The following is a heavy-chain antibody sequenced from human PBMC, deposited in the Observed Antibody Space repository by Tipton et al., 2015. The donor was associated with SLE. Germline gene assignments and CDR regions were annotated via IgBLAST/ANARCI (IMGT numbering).Heavy chain of an antibody. J-gene: IGHJ6*03. Sequence: GSLRLSCAASGFTFSSYSMNWVRQAPGKGLEWVSYISSSSTIYYADSVKGRFTISRDNAKNSLYLQMNSLRAEDTAVYYCARDYSNYPYYYYYYMDVWGKGTTVTVSS. V-gene: IGHV3-48*01. CDR1: GFTFSSYS. CDR3: ARDYSNYPYYYYYYMDV. D-gene: IGHD4-11*01. CDR2: ISSSSTI.